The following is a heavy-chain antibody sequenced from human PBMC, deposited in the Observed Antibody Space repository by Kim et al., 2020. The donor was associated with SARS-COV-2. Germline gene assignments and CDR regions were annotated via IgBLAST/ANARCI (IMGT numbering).Heavy chain of an antibody. CDR1: GYTFTGYY. CDR3: ARGGFLRAGTIFGVVDY. CDR2: INPNSGGT. Sequence: ASVKVSCKASGYTFTGYYMHWVRQAPGQGLEWMGWINPNSGGTNYAQKFQGRVTMTRDTSISTAYMELSRLRSDDTAVYYCARGGFLRAGTIFGVVDYWGQGTLVTVSS. J-gene: IGHJ4*02. D-gene: IGHD3-3*01. V-gene: IGHV1-2*02.